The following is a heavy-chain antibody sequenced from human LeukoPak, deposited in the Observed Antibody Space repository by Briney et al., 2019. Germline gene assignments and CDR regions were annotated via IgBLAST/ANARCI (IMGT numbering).Heavy chain of an antibody. CDR3: ARAQTYYGSGSYLY. Sequence: PGGSLRLSCAASGFTFSRYSMNWVRQAPGKGLEWVSYISSSSSTVYYADSLKGRFTISRHNAKNSLYLQMNSLRDEDTAVYYCARAQTYYGSGSYLYWGQGTLVTVSS. V-gene: IGHV3-48*02. CDR1: GFTFSRYS. CDR2: ISSSSSTV. J-gene: IGHJ4*02. D-gene: IGHD3-10*01.